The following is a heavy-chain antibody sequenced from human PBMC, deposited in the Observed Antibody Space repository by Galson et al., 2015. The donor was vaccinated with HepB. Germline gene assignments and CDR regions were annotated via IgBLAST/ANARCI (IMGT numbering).Heavy chain of an antibody. V-gene: IGHV1-69*06. J-gene: IGHJ3*02. CDR3: ASEVIAAADTGAFDI. CDR2: IIPIFGTA. CDR1: GGTFSSYA. D-gene: IGHD6-13*01. Sequence: SVKVSCKASGGTFSSYAISWVRQAPGQGLEWMGGIIPIFGTANYAQKFQGRVTITADKSTSTAYMELSSLRSEDTAVYYCASEVIAAADTGAFDIWGQGTMVTVSS.